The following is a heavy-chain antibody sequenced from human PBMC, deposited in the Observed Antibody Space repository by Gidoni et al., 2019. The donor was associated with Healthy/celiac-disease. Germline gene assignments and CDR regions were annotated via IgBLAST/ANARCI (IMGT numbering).Heavy chain of an antibody. J-gene: IGHJ5*02. Sequence: QLQLQESGPGLVKPSATLSLTCTVSGGSISSSRYYWGGIRQPPGKGLGWIGIIYCSGSTYSNPPLKSRVTISEDTSKNQFSLKLSSVTAADTAVYYCARHWKLGIYLTFDGWFDPWGQGTLVTVSS. D-gene: IGHD3-3*02. CDR3: ARHWKLGIYLTFDGWFDP. CDR2: IYCSGST. V-gene: IGHV4-39*01. CDR1: GGSISSSRYY.